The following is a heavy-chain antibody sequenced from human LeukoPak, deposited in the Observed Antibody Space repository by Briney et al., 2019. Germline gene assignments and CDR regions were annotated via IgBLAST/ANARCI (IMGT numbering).Heavy chain of an antibody. Sequence: SETLSLTCTVSGDSINSGDYYWSWIRQPAGKGLEWIGRISSSGSTNYNPSLKSRISISVDTSKNQFSLKLSSVTAADTAVYYCARDYSLERYYYYYMDVWGKGTTVTISS. D-gene: IGHD1-1*01. J-gene: IGHJ6*03. CDR2: ISSSGST. CDR1: GDSINSGDYY. CDR3: ARDYSLERYYYYYMDV. V-gene: IGHV4-61*02.